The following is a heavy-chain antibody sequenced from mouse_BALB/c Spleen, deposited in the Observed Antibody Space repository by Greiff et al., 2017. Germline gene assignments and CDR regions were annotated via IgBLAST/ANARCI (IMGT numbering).Heavy chain of an antibody. V-gene: IGHV5-6*01. CDR1: GFTFSSYG. CDR3: ARRKDYDDAMDY. J-gene: IGHJ4*01. D-gene: IGHD2-4*01. CDR2: ISSGGSYT. Sequence: EVHLVESGGDLVKPGGSLKLSCAASGFTFSSYGMSWVRQTPDKRLEWVATISSGGSYTYYPDSVKGRFTISRDNAKNTLYLQMSSLKSEDTAMYYCARRKDYDDAMDYWGQGTSVTVSS.